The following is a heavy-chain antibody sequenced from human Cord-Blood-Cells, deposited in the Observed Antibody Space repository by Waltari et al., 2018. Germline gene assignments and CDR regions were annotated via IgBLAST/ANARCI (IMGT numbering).Heavy chain of an antibody. D-gene: IGHD6-19*01. V-gene: IGHV5-51*01. CDR2: IYPGDSDT. CDR1: GYSITSYW. Sequence: EVQLVQSGAAAKKPGESLKISCKGSGYSITSYWIGWVRQLPGKGLEWRGIIYPGDSDTRYSPSFQGQVTISADKSISTAYLQWSSLKASDTAMYYCARQGDSSGWYYYYGMDVWGQGTTVTVSS. CDR3: ARQGDSSGWYYYYGMDV. J-gene: IGHJ6*02.